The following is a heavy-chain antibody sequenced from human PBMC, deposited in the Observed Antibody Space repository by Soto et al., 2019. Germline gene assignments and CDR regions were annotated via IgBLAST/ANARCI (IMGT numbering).Heavy chain of an antibody. CDR1: GGSISSSSYY. CDR3: AGGVATILYAFDI. Sequence: QLQLQESGPGLAKPSETLSLTCAVSGGSISSSSYYWGWIRQPAGKGLEWIGSMYYSVSTYYNPSINGRVTISEDTSKNQFSLKWSSVTAADTAVYYCAGGVATILYAFDIWGQGTIVTVSS. CDR2: MYYSVST. V-gene: IGHV4-39*01. J-gene: IGHJ3*02. D-gene: IGHD5-12*01.